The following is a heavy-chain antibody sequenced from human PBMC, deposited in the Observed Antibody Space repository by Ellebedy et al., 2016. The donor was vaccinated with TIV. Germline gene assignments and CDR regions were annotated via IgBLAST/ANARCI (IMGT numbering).Heavy chain of an antibody. V-gene: IGHV3-23*01. CDR3: AKGSATVRPYYFDS. CDR1: GVPFSNYA. J-gene: IGHJ4*02. Sequence: GESLKISXAASGVPFSNYAMSWVRQAPGKGLEWVSAISGSGHSTYYADSVKGRFTVSRDNSKNSLYLQMNSLRAEDAAVYYCAKGSATVRPYYFDSWGQGTLVTVSS. CDR2: ISGSGHST. D-gene: IGHD2-15*01.